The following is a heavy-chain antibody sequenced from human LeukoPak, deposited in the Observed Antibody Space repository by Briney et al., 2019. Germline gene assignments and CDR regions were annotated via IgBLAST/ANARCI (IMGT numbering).Heavy chain of an antibody. CDR2: MKTNSGNT. V-gene: IGHV1-8*03. CDR3: ARTPQRVRGVITEFDY. Sequence: GASLKVSCKASGYTFTSSDINWVRQGTGQGLEWMGWMKTNSGNTGYAQKFQGRVTITSNTSISTAYMELSSLRSEDTAVYYCARTPQRVRGVITEFDYWGQGTLVTVSS. J-gene: IGHJ4*02. D-gene: IGHD3-10*01. CDR1: GYTFTSSD.